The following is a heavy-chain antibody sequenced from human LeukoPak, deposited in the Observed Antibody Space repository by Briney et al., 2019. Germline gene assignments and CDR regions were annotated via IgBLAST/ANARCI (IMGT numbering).Heavy chain of an antibody. D-gene: IGHD3-16*01. CDR3: AREAVGAFTMDV. J-gene: IGHJ6*02. V-gene: IGHV3-21*04. CDR2: ISSSSSYI. Sequence: PGGSLRLSCAASGFTFSSYSMNWVRQAPGKGLEWVSSISSSSSYIYYADSVKGRFTISRDNAENSLYLQMNSLRAEDTAVYYCAREAVGAFTMDVWGQGTTVTVSS. CDR1: GFTFSSYS.